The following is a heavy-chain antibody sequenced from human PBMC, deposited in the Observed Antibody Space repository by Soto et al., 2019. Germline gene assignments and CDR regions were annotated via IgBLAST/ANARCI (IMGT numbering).Heavy chain of an antibody. V-gene: IGHV4-59*08. CDR2: TYYSGST. J-gene: IGHJ6*03. CDR3: ARYAGIAQLTYYYYMDV. CDR1: GGSISSYY. D-gene: IGHD6-13*01. Sequence: QVQLQESGPGLVKPSETLSLTCTVSGGSISSYYWSWIRQPPGKGLEWIGYTYYSGSTNYNPSLKSRVTTSVDTSKNQFSVKLSSVTAADTAVYYCARYAGIAQLTYYYYMDVWGKGTTVTVSS.